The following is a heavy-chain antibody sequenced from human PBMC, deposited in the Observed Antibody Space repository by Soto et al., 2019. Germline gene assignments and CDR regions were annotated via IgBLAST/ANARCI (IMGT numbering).Heavy chain of an antibody. CDR1: GYTLTSYY. Sequence: ASVKVSCKASGYTLTSYYMHWVRQAPGQGLEWMGWINAGNGNTKYSQKFQGRVTITRDTSASTAYMELSSLRSEDTAVYYCARVFSSLTVPAAIGVVVAGPYYFDYWGQGTLVTVSS. CDR3: ARVFSSLTVPAAIGVVVAGPYYFDY. J-gene: IGHJ4*02. D-gene: IGHD2-2*01. V-gene: IGHV1-3*01. CDR2: INAGNGNT.